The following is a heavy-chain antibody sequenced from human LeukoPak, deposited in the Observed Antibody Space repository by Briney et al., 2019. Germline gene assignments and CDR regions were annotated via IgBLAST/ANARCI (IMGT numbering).Heavy chain of an antibody. CDR3: ARDYAFVRPDTATIFDS. V-gene: IGHV1-18*01. CDR2: ISSFNDNT. Sequence: ASVKLSCNPSGYTYTPYGISWGRQSPGHRLGGMGWISSFNDNTNYAQKLQGRVTMTTDTSTSTAYMELRSLRSDDTAVYYCARDYAFVRPDTATIFDSWGPGTLVTVSS. CDR1: GYTYTPYG. J-gene: IGHJ4*02. D-gene: IGHD5-18*01.